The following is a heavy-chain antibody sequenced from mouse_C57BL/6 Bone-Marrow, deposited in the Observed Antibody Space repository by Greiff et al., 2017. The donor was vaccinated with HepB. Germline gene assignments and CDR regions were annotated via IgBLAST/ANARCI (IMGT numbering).Heavy chain of an antibody. Sequence: EVQRVESGGGLVQPGGSLSLSCAASGFTFTDYYMSWVRQPPGKALEWLGFIRNKANGYTTEYSASVKGRFTISRDNSQSILYLQMNALRAEDSATYYCARIPLAATMDYWGQGTSVTVSS. D-gene: IGHD5-1-1*01. CDR3: ARIPLAATMDY. CDR1: GFTFTDYY. CDR2: IRNKANGYTT. J-gene: IGHJ4*01. V-gene: IGHV7-3*01.